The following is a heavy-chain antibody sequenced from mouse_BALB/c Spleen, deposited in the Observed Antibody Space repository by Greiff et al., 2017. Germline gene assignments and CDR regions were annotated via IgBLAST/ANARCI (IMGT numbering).Heavy chain of an antibody. CDR3: ASLYGYDGEDAMDY. V-gene: IGHV5-6-5*01. Sequence: EVKLMESGGGLVKPGGSLKLSCAASGFTFSSYAMSWVRQTPEKRLEWVASISSGGSTYYPDSVKGRFTISRDNARNILYLQMSSLRSEDTAMYYCASLYGYDGEDAMDYWGQGTSVTVSS. D-gene: IGHD2-2*01. CDR1: GFTFSSYA. CDR2: ISSGGST. J-gene: IGHJ4*01.